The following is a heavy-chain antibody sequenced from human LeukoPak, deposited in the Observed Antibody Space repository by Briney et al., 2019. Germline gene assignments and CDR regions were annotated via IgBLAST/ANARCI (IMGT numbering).Heavy chain of an antibody. J-gene: IGHJ5*02. CDR1: GYTFTRYD. V-gene: IGHV1-46*01. D-gene: IGHD3-10*01. Sequence: AGSVKVSCKASGYTFTRYDMNWVRQAPGQGLEWMGIINPSGGSTNYAQKFQGRVNMTRDTSTSTIYMEVSSLRSEDTAVYYCATSFRAVNWFDPWGQGTLVTVSS. CDR3: ATSFRAVNWFDP. CDR2: INPSGGST.